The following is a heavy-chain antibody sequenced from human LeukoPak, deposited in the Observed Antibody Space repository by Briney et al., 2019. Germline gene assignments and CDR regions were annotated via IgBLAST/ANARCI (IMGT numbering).Heavy chain of an antibody. CDR2: IYTSGST. Sequence: SETLSLTCTVSGGPISSYYWSWIRQPPGKGLEWIGYIYTSGSTNYNPSLKSRVTISADTSKNQFSLKLSSVTAADTAVYYCARSYSSGWYGWFDPWGQGTLVTVSS. CDR3: ARSYSSGWYGWFDP. D-gene: IGHD6-19*01. V-gene: IGHV4-4*09. J-gene: IGHJ5*02. CDR1: GGPISSYY.